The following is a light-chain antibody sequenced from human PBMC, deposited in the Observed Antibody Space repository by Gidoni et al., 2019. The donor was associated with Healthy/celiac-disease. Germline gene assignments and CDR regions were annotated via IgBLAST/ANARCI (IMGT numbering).Light chain of an antibody. CDR1: ALPKQY. CDR2: KDS. Sequence: GQTARITCSGDALPKQYAYWYQQKPGQAPVLVIYKDSERPSGIPERFSGSSSGTTVTLTISGVQAEDEADYYCQSADSSGTRWVFGGGTKLTVL. J-gene: IGLJ3*02. CDR3: QSADSSGTRWV. V-gene: IGLV3-25*03.